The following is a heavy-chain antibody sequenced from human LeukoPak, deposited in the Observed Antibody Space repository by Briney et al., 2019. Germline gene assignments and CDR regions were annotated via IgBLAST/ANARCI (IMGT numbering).Heavy chain of an antibody. Sequence: PSETLSLTCAVYGGSFSGYYWSWIRQPPGKGLEWIGEINHSRSTNYNPSLKSRVTISVDTSKNQFSLKLSSVTAADTAVYYCARGGRAARTGRYFDCWGQGTLVTVSS. D-gene: IGHD6-6*01. CDR2: INHSRST. V-gene: IGHV4-34*01. J-gene: IGHJ4*02. CDR3: ARGGRAARTGRYFDC. CDR1: GGSFSGYY.